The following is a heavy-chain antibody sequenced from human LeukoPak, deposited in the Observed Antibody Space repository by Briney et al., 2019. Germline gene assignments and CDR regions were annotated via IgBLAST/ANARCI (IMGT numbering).Heavy chain of an antibody. Sequence: GASVKVSCKASGYTFTSYGISWVRQAPGQGLEWMGWISAYNGNTNYAQKFQGRVTMTRDTSISTAYMELSRLRSDDTAVYYCARDGAELFGVVEDIWGQGTMVTVSS. V-gene: IGHV1-18*01. CDR3: ARDGAELFGVVEDI. D-gene: IGHD3-3*01. CDR2: ISAYNGNT. CDR1: GYTFTSYG. J-gene: IGHJ3*02.